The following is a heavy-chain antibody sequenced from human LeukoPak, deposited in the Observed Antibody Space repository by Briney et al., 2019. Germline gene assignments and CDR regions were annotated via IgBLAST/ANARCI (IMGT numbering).Heavy chain of an antibody. CDR1: GASLSSYY. J-gene: IGHJ4*02. D-gene: IGHD6-13*01. V-gene: IGHV4-59*01. Sequence: SETLSLTCNVSGASLSSYYWSWIRQPPGEGLEWIGYFYHSGGTNYNPYLKSRATISIDTTKNEVALKLRSVTAADAAVYYCARGASSSWYSLWKFWGQGTLVTVSS. CDR3: ARGASSSWYSLWKF. CDR2: FYHSGGT.